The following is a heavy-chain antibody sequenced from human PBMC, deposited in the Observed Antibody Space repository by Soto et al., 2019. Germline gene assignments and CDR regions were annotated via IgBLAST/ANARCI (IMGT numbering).Heavy chain of an antibody. CDR1: GFTFRSFW. D-gene: IGHD1-1*01. CDR3: ARDPWIASSGTGAFDI. Sequence: GGSLRLSCAASGFTFRSFWMHWVRQAPGKGLVWVSRIKTDGSSTSYADSVKGRFTISRDNAKNTLFLQINSLRAEDTAVYYCARDPWIASSGTGAFDIWGQGTMGSVSS. CDR2: IKTDGSST. V-gene: IGHV3-74*01. J-gene: IGHJ3*02.